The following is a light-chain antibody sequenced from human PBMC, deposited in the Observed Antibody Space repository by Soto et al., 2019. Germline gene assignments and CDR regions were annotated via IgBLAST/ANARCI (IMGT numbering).Light chain of an antibody. Sequence: QSVLTQPAFASGSPGQSVTISCTGTSSDVGGYNFVSWYQQHPGKAPKLMIYDVTNRPSGVSNRFSGSKSGNTASLTISGLQADEEADYYCSSYTSSSTLVFGTGTKLTVL. CDR3: SSYTSSSTLV. CDR1: SSDVGGYNF. V-gene: IGLV2-14*03. CDR2: DVT. J-gene: IGLJ1*01.